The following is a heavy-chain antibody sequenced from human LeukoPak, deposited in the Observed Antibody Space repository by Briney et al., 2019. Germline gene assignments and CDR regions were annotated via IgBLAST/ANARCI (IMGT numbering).Heavy chain of an antibody. J-gene: IGHJ4*02. CDR1: GVSVGSAGYY. Sequence: KPSETLSLTCSVSGVSVGSAGYYWTWIRQPPGKGLEWIGYMYYTANSNYNPFLKSRVTMSLDPSQNEFSLRLTSVTAADTAVYYCARSQSQSGSYRYYFAYWGQGILVTVSS. CDR3: ARSQSQSGSYRYYFAY. CDR2: MYYTANS. V-gene: IGHV4-61*08. D-gene: IGHD1-26*01.